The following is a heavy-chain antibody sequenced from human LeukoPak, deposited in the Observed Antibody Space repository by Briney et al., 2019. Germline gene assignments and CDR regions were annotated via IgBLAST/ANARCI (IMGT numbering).Heavy chain of an antibody. Sequence: PSETLSLTCTVSGGSISSYYWSWIRQPPGKGLEWIGYIYYSGSTNYNPSLKSRVTISVDTSKNQFSLKLSSVTAADTAVYYCARVPMITFGGVIVPDAFDIWGQGTMVTVSS. CDR1: GGSISSYY. CDR2: IYYSGST. J-gene: IGHJ3*02. CDR3: ARVPMITFGGVIVPDAFDI. V-gene: IGHV4-59*01. D-gene: IGHD3-16*02.